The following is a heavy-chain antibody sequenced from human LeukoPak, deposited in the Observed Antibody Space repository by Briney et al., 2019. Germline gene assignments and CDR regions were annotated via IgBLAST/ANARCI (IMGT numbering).Heavy chain of an antibody. Sequence: GGSLRLSCAASEFTFSSYWMHWVRQAPGKGLVWVSPINSDGSSTTYADSVKGRFTISRDNAKNTLYLQMNSLRAKDTAVYYCARSLYTLAGPPRVNYGMDVWGQGTTVTVSS. J-gene: IGHJ6*02. V-gene: IGHV3-74*03. CDR2: INSDGSST. CDR1: EFTFSSYW. CDR3: ARSLYTLAGPPRVNYGMDV. D-gene: IGHD2-15*01.